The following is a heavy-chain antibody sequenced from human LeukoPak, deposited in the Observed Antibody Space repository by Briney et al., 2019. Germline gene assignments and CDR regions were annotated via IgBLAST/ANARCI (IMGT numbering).Heavy chain of an antibody. D-gene: IGHD3-22*01. J-gene: IGHJ4*02. CDR2: FDPEDGET. CDR1: GYTLTELS. Sequence: GASVKVSCKVSGYTLTELSMHWVRQAPGKGLEWMGGFDPEDGETIYAQKFQGRVTMTEDTSTDTAYMELSSLRSEDTAVYYCAKKSSEYYYDSSGYWSFWYYFDYWGQGTLVTVSS. CDR3: AKKSSEYYYDSSGYWSFWYYFDY. V-gene: IGHV1-24*01.